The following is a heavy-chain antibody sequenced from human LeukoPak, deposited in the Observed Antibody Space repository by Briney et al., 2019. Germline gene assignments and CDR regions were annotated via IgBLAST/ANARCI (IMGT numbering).Heavy chain of an antibody. CDR2: INSDGSST. J-gene: IGHJ5*02. D-gene: IGHD1-26*01. CDR3: ARGLVGATTRNWFDP. V-gene: IGHV3-74*01. Sequence: PGGSLRLSCAASRFTFSSYWMHWVRQAPGKGLVWVSRINSDGSSTSYADSVKGRFTISRDNAKNSLYLHMNSLRAEDTAVYYCARGLVGATTRNWFDPWGQGTLVTVSS. CDR1: RFTFSSYW.